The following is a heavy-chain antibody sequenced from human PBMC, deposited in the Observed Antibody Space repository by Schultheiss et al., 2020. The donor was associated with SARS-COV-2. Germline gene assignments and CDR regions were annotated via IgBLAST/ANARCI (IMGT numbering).Heavy chain of an antibody. J-gene: IGHJ4*02. CDR2: IYYSGST. CDR3: AREFNYYDSSGPFDY. Sequence: SETLSLTCTVSGGSISSSSYYWGWIRQPPGKGLEWIGSIYYSGSTYYNPSLKSRVTISVDTSKNQFSLKLSSVTAADTAVYYCAREFNYYDSSGPFDYWGQGTLVTVSS. CDR1: GGSISSSSYY. V-gene: IGHV4-39*02. D-gene: IGHD3-22*01.